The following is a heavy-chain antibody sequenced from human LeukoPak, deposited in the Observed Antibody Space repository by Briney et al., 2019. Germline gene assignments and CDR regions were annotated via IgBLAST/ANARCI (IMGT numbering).Heavy chain of an antibody. J-gene: IGHJ4*02. CDR2: ISGSGGST. CDR3: AKLHNLNCDY. Sequence: GGSLRLSCAASGFTFSDYAMGWVRQAPGKGLEWVSTISGSGGSTYYADPVKGRFTISRDSSKNTLYLQMNNLRPEDTAVYYCAKLHNLNCDYWGLGTLVTVSS. CDR1: GFTFSDYA. D-gene: IGHD1-14*01. V-gene: IGHV3-23*01.